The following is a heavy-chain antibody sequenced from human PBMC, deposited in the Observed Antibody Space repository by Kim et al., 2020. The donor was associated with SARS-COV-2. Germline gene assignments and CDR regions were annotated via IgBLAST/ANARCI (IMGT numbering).Heavy chain of an antibody. CDR3: ARLPLYGGYFDY. J-gene: IGHJ4*02. CDR1: GGSISSSSYY. V-gene: IGHV4-39*01. D-gene: IGHD4-17*01. CDR2: IYYSGST. Sequence: TLSLTCTVSGGSISSSSYYWGWIRQPPGKGLEWIGSIYYSGSTYYNPSLKSRVTISVDTSKNQFSLKLSSVTAADTAVYYCARLPLYGGYFDYWGQGT.